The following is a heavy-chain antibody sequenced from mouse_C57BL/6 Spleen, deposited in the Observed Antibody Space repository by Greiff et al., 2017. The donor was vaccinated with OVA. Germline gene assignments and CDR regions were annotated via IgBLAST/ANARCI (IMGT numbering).Heavy chain of an antibody. J-gene: IGHJ4*01. CDR2: INYDGSST. CDR3: ARDAGTEAMDY. D-gene: IGHD3-3*01. Sequence: EVKVVESEGGLVQPGSSMKLSCTASGFTFSDYYMAWVRQVPEKGLEWVASINYDGSSTYYLDSLKSRFIISRDNAKNILYLQMSSLKSEDTATYYCARDAGTEAMDYWGQGTSVTVSS. CDR1: GFTFSDYY. V-gene: IGHV5-16*01.